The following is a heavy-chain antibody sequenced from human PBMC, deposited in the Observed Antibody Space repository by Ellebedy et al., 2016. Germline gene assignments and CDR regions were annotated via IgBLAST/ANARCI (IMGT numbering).Heavy chain of an antibody. CDR2: INPSGCST. D-gene: IGHD6-6*01. J-gene: IGHJ4*02. CDR3: AREDSSSSLDY. V-gene: IGHV1-46*04. CDR1: GYNFTSYY. Sequence: ASVKVSCKASGYNFTSYYMHWVRQAPGQGLEWMGIINPSGCSTSYAQKLQGRVTMTRDTSISTAYMELSRLRSDDTAVYYCAREDSSSSLDYWGQGTLVTVSS.